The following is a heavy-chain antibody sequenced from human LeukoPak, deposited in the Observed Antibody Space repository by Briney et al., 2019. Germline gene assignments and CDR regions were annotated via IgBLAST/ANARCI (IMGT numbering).Heavy chain of an antibody. D-gene: IGHD3-22*01. V-gene: IGHV3-30*02. J-gene: IGHJ4*02. CDR1: GFTFSSYG. Sequence: GGSLRLSCAASGFTFSSYGMHWVRQAPGKGLEWVAFIRYDGSNKYYADSVKGRFTISRDNSKNTLYLQMNSLRAEDTAVYYCAKDGYDSRGKLGYWGQGTLVTVSS. CDR2: IRYDGSNK. CDR3: AKDGYDSRGKLGY.